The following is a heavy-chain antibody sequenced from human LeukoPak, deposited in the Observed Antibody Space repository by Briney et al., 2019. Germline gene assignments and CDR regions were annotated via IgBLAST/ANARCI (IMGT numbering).Heavy chain of an antibody. CDR3: ARRSGGGDYYFDY. CDR2: IFHIGST. Sequence: SETLSLTCTVSGGSISSYYWSWIRQPPGKGLGWIGDIFHIGSTNYNPSLNSRVTVSVDTSNNQFSLKLTSVSAADTAVYYCARRSGGGDYYFDYWGQGTLVTVSS. V-gene: IGHV4-59*08. D-gene: IGHD3-16*01. J-gene: IGHJ4*02. CDR1: GGSISSYY.